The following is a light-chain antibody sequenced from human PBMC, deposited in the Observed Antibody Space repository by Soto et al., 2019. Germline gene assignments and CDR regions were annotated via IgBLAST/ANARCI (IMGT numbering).Light chain of an antibody. CDR3: QQRTNWRLT. Sequence: EIVLTQSPVTLSLSPGERATLSCRASQSVTTFLAWYQQKPGQAPRLLIYDASKRATGIPARFSGSGSGTDLTLTISSLEPEDFAVYYCQQRTNWRLTFGGGTKVEIK. J-gene: IGKJ4*01. V-gene: IGKV3-11*01. CDR2: DAS. CDR1: QSVTTF.